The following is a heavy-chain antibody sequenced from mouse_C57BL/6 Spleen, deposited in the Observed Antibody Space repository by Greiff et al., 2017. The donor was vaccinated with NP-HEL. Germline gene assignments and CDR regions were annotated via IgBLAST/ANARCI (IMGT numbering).Heavy chain of an antibody. CDR1: GYTFTSYT. D-gene: IGHD2-5*01. J-gene: IGHJ2*01. V-gene: IGHV1-4*01. Sequence: QVHVKQSGAELARPGASVKMSCKASGYTFTSYTMHWVKQRPGQGLEWIGYINPSSGYTKYNQKFQEKATLHADKSSSTAYMQLSSLTSEDSAVYYCASGGYSNYVFDYWGQGTTLTVSS. CDR3: ASGGYSNYVFDY. CDR2: INPSSGYT.